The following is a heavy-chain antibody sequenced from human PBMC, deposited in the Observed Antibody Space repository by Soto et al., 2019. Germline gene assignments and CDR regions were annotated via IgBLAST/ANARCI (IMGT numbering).Heavy chain of an antibody. Sequence: GGSLRLSCAASGFTFSSYWMSWVRQAPGKGLEWVANIKQDGSEKYYVASVKGRFTISGDNAKNSLYLQMNSLRAEDTAVYYCARTTSNDYGDYWGSDAFDIWGQGTMVTVSS. J-gene: IGHJ3*02. CDR1: GFTFSSYW. D-gene: IGHD4-17*01. CDR2: IKQDGSEK. V-gene: IGHV3-7*01. CDR3: ARTTSNDYGDYWGSDAFDI.